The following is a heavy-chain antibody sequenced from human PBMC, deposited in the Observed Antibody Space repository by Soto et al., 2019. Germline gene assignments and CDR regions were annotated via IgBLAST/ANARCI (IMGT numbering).Heavy chain of an antibody. CDR2: MGNDGITT. D-gene: IGHD1-26*01. CDR3: AKEFQWELHAFDI. CDR1: GFTFSTYG. J-gene: IGHJ3*02. V-gene: IGHV3-30*02. Sequence: GGSLRLSCAASGFTFSTYGMHWVRQAPGKGLEWVAVMGNDGITTFYADSVKGRFTISRDNSKNTLFLQMNSLRADDTAVYYCAKEFQWELHAFDIWGQGXMVTGSS.